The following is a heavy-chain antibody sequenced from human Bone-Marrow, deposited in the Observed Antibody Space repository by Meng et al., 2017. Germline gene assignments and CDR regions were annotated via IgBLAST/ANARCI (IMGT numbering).Heavy chain of an antibody. CDR2: IDPRSGDT. D-gene: IGHD6-13*01. J-gene: IGHJ4*02. Sequence: GAGVKTRGASVKVSCKPSGYTFTAYWLHWVRQDPGQGIDWMGRIDPRSGDTQYAQKFQGRVTMTRDTSISTTYMELSRLRSDDTAVYYCVRDEDISAAGKLFGDYWGQGTLVTVSS. CDR3: VRDEDISAAGKLFGDY. V-gene: IGHV1-2*06. CDR1: GYTFTAYW.